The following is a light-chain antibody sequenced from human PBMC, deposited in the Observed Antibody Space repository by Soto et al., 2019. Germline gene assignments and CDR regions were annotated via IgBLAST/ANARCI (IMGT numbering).Light chain of an antibody. CDR1: QTISSW. J-gene: IGKJ4*01. Sequence: DIQMTQSPSTLSGSVGDRVTIACRSSQTISSWLAWYQQKPGKAPNLLIYAASSLQSGVPSRFSGSGSGTDFTLTISSLQPEDFATYYCQQVNGYPRDITFGGGTKVDI. CDR3: QQVNGYPRDIT. CDR2: AAS. V-gene: IGKV1-5*01.